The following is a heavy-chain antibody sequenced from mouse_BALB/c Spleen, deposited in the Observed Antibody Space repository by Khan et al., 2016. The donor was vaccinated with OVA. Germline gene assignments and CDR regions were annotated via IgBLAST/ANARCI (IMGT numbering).Heavy chain of an antibody. CDR3: ARSPYGNFAY. CDR2: ISSDGDYT. Sequence: EVELVESGGGLVKPGGSLKLSCAASGFIFSTYAMSWVRQTPEKRLEWVATISSDGDYTYYPDSVKDRFTISRDNAKNTLYLQMSSLRSEDTAMYYCARSPYGNFAYWGQGTLGTVSA. V-gene: IGHV5-9-3*01. CDR1: GFIFSTYA. D-gene: IGHD2-1*01. J-gene: IGHJ3*01.